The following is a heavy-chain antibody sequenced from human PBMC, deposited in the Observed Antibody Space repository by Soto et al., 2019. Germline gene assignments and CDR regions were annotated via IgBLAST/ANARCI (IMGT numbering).Heavy chain of an antibody. CDR1: GYTFTSYG. Sequence: ASVKVSCKASGYTFTSYGISWVLQAPGQGLEWMGWISAYNGNTNYAQKLQGRVTMTTDTSTSTAYMELRSLRSDDTAVYYCARVEYYYDSSGYPSDYWGQGTLVTVSS. J-gene: IGHJ4*02. CDR3: ARVEYYYDSSGYPSDY. V-gene: IGHV1-18*01. CDR2: ISAYNGNT. D-gene: IGHD3-22*01.